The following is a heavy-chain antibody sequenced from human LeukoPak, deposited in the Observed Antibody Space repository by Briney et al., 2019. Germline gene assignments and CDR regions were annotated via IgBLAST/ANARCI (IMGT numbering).Heavy chain of an antibody. CDR1: GYTFTGYY. Sequence: GASVKVSCKASGYTFTGYYMHWVRQAPGQGLEWMGWINPNSGITNYAQKFQGRVTMTRDTSTSTAYMELSRLRSDDTAVYYCARETTSFSIPAAIYFDYWGQGTLVTVSS. D-gene: IGHD6-13*01. V-gene: IGHV1-2*02. J-gene: IGHJ4*02. CDR2: INPNSGIT. CDR3: ARETTSFSIPAAIYFDY.